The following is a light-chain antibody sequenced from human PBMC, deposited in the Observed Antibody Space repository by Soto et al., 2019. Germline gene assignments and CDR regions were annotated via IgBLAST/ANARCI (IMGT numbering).Light chain of an antibody. CDR3: AAWDDSLSGVV. Sequence: QSVLTQPPSASGTPGQRXTXXXXXXXXXIGSNYVYWYQQLPGTVPQLLIYRNSERPSGVPDRFSGSKSGTSASLAISGLRSEDEADYYCAAWDDSLSGVVFGGGTKLTVL. V-gene: IGLV1-47*01. CDR2: RNS. J-gene: IGLJ2*01. CDR1: XXXIGSNY.